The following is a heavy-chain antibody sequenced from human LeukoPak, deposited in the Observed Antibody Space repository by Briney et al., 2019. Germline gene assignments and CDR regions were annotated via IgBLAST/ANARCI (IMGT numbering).Heavy chain of an antibody. V-gene: IGHV4-39*07. CDR1: GGSISSGSYY. D-gene: IGHD1-26*01. Sequence: SETLSLTCTVAGGSISSGSYYWGWIRQPPGRGLEWIGSIYYSGSTYYNPSLNPSLKSRVTISVDTSKNQFSLNLRSVTAADTAVYYCARRSGSYVYWGQGTLVTVSS. CDR2: IYYSGST. CDR3: ARRSGSYVY. J-gene: IGHJ4*02.